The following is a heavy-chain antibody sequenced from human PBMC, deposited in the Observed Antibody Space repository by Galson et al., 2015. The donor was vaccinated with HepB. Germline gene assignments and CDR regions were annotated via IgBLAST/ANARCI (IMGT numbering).Heavy chain of an antibody. CDR1: GFTFSSYA. CDR2: ISGSGGST. J-gene: IGHJ6*02. CDR3: ARGWFGGVKGGMDV. V-gene: IGHV3-23*01. Sequence: SLRLSCAASGFTFSSYAMSWVRQAPGKGLEWVSAISGSGGSTYYADSVKGRFTISRDNSKNTLYLQMGSLRAEDMAVYYCARGWFGGVKGGMDVWGQGTTVTVSS. D-gene: IGHD3-16*01.